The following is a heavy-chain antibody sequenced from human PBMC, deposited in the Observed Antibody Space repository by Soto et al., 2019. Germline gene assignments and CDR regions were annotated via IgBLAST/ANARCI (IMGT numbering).Heavy chain of an antibody. CDR1: GGSISSYY. CDR3: ARVYSPPYDFWSGYKATTYNWFDP. D-gene: IGHD3-3*01. Sequence: SETLSLTCTVSGGSISSYYWSWIRQPPGKGLEWIGYIYYSGSTNYNPSLKSRVTISVDTSKNQFSLKLSSVTAADTAVYYCARVYSPPYDFWSGYKATTYNWFDPWGQGTLVTVSS. CDR2: IYYSGST. V-gene: IGHV4-59*01. J-gene: IGHJ5*02.